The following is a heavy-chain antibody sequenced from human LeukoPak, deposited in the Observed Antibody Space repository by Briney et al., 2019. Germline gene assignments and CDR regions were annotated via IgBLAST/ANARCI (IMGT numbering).Heavy chain of an antibody. D-gene: IGHD1-26*01. CDR2: ISGSGGST. J-gene: IGHJ6*03. V-gene: IGHV3-23*01. CDR1: GFTFSSYA. CDR3: AKSGSGSYSLYYYYYMDV. Sequence: GGSLRPSCAASGFTFSSYAMSWVRQAPGKGLEWVSAISGSGGSTYYADSVKGRFTISRDNSKNTLYLQMNSLRAEDTAVYYCAKSGSGSYSLYYYYYMDVWGKGTTVTVSS.